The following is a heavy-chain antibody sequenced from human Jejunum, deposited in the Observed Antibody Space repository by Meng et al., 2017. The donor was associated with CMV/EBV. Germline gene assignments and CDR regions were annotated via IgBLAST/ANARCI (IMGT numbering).Heavy chain of an antibody. CDR2: ILPILTEA. J-gene: IGHJ3*01. V-gene: IGHV1-69*10. CDR3: AWLHVRPVFGVVTDALDV. Sequence: TNYVVSWVRQAPGHGLEWMGGILPILTEANYAQSFQGRISITADKSTSTAYMEMSSLSSEDTAVYYCAWLHVRPVFGVVTDALDVWGQGTKVTVSS. D-gene: IGHD3-16*01. CDR1: TNYV.